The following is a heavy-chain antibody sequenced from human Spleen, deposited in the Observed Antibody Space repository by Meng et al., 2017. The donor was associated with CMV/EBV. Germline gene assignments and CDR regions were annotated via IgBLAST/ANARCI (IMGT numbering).Heavy chain of an antibody. CDR2: TYYRTKWFN. Sequence: LRLSCAISGDSISNNSAAWNWIRQSPSRGLEWLGRTYYRTKWFNDYVMSVKGRISINPDTSKNQFSLQLNSVTPEDTAVYYCARSIRGGRGCALFHFDSWGQGTLVTVSS. CDR1: GDSISNNSAA. V-gene: IGHV6-1*01. J-gene: IGHJ4*02. CDR3: ARSIRGGRGCALFHFDS. D-gene: IGHD1-14*01.